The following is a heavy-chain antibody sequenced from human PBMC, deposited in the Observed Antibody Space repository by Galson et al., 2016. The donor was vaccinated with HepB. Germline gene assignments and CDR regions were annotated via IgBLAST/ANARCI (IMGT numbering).Heavy chain of an antibody. CDR2: MYYSGIT. D-gene: IGHD3-3*01. V-gene: IGHV4-39*07. J-gene: IGHJ3*01. Sequence: SETLSLTCTVSGGSISSSSYYWAWIRQPPGKGLEWITSMYYSGITYYNPSLKSRVTISLGTSHNHFSLNLTSVTAADTAVYYCARTSYEFSAGYQHTFDVWGQGTMVTVSS. CDR1: GGSISSSSYY. CDR3: ARTSYEFSAGYQHTFDV.